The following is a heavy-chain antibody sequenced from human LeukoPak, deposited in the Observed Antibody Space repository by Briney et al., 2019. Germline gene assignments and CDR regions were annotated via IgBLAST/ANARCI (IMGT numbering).Heavy chain of an antibody. CDR1: GFTFSSYS. CDR2: IIGSSSYI. V-gene: IGHV3-21*01. Sequence: PGGSLRLSCAASGFTFSSYSMNWVRQAPRKGLEWVSAIIGSSSYIYYADSVKGRFTISRDNAKNSLYLQMNSLRAEDTAVYYCARDPAPYYYDSSGYLDYWGQGTLVTVSS. D-gene: IGHD3-22*01. J-gene: IGHJ4*02. CDR3: ARDPAPYYYDSSGYLDY.